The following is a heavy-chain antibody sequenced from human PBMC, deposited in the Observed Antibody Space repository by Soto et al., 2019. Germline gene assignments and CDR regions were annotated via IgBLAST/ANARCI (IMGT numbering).Heavy chain of an antibody. V-gene: IGHV4-34*01. Sequence: SETLSLTCAVYGGSFSGYYWSWIRQPPGKGLEWIGEINHSGRTNYNPSLKSRVTISVDTSKNQFSLKLSSVTAADSAVYYCATSDPVGAFDIWGQGTMVTVSS. CDR3: ATSDPVGAFDI. D-gene: IGHD2-15*01. CDR1: GGSFSGYY. CDR2: INHSGRT. J-gene: IGHJ3*02.